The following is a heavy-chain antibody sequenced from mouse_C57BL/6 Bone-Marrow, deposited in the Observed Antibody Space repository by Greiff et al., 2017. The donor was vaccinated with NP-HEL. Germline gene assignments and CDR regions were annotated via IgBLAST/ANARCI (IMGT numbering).Heavy chain of an antibody. CDR3: ARTGQLRLHGYFDY. CDR2: IYPRSGNT. Sequence: VKLMESGAELARPGASVKLSCKASGYTFTSYGISWVKQRTGQGLEWIGEIYPRSGNTYYNEKFKGKATLTADKSSSTAYMELRSLTSEDSAVYFCARTGQLRLHGYFDYWGQGTTLTVSS. CDR1: GYTFTSYG. J-gene: IGHJ2*01. D-gene: IGHD3-2*02. V-gene: IGHV1-81*01.